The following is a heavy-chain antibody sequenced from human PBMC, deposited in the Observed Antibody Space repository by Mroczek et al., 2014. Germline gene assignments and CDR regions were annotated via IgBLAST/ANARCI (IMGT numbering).Heavy chain of an antibody. V-gene: IGHV4-61*02. CDR3: ARLFSPSRFGESTPDY. Sequence: QVQLQESGPGLVKPSQTLSLTCTVSGGSISSGSYYWSWIRQPAGKGLEWIGRIYTSGSTNYNPSLKSRVTISVDTSKNQFSLKLSSVTAADTAVYYCARLFSPSRFGESTPDYWGQGTLVTVSS. CDR1: GGSISSGSYY. D-gene: IGHD3-10*01. J-gene: IGHJ4*02. CDR2: IYTSGST.